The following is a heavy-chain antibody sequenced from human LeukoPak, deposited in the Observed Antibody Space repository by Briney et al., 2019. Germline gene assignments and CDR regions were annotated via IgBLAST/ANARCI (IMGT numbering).Heavy chain of an antibody. D-gene: IGHD3-9*01. J-gene: IGHJ6*04. CDR3: ARVELRYFGWSLGMDV. CDR1: GGTFSSYA. Sequence: SVKVSCKASGGTFSSYAISWVRQAPGQGLEWMGGIIPIFGTANYAQKFQGRVTITADKSTSTAYMELSSLRSEDTAVYYCARVELRYFGWSLGMDVWGKGTTVTVSS. CDR2: IIPIFGTA. V-gene: IGHV1-69*06.